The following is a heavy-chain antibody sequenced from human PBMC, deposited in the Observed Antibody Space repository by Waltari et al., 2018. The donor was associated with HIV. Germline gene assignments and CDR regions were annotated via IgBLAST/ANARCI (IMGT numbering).Heavy chain of an antibody. CDR2: IWYDGGDK. V-gene: IGHV3-33*01. J-gene: IGHJ4*02. D-gene: IGHD6-6*01. Sequence: VQLVESGGGVVQPGGSLRLSCAASAAPFSSSGVHWVRQAPGSGLQWVAGIWYDGGDKFYAESVKGRFSISRDNSRNTVFLQMNRLRVEDTALYYCARDKAPYSTSSAVDYWGQGTLVTVSS. CDR3: ARDKAPYSTSSAVDY. CDR1: AAPFSSSG.